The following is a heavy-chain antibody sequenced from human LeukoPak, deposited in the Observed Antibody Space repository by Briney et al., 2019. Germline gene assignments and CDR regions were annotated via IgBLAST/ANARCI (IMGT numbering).Heavy chain of an antibody. Sequence: PSETLSLTCAVYGGSFSGYYWGWIRQPPGKGLEWIGSIYHSGSTYYNPSLKSRVTISVDTSKNQFSLKLSSVTAADTAVYYCARDRSGSPLDAFDIWGQGTMVTVSS. D-gene: IGHD1-26*01. J-gene: IGHJ3*02. CDR3: ARDRSGSPLDAFDI. V-gene: IGHV4-38-2*02. CDR1: GGSFSGYY. CDR2: IYHSGST.